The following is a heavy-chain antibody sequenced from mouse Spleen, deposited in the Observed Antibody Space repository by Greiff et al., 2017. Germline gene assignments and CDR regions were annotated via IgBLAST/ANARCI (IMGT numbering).Heavy chain of an antibody. CDR3: AREGIFTVGMDY. CDR2: ISYDGSN. J-gene: IGHJ4*01. D-gene: IGHD1-1*01. Sequence: EVHLVESGPGLVKPSQSLSLTCSVTGYSITSGYYWNWIRQFPGNKLEWMGYISYDGSNNYNPSLKNRISITRDTSKNQFFLKLNSVTTEDTATYYCAREGIFTVGMDYWGQGTSVTVSS. CDR1: GYSITSGYY. V-gene: IGHV3-6*01.